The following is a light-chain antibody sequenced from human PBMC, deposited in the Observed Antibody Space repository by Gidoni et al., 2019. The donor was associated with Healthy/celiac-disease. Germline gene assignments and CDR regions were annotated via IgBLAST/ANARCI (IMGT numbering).Light chain of an antibody. CDR3: QQRSNWPWT. Sequence: EIVLTQSPATLSLSPGERATLSCRASRSVSNYLAWYQQKPGQAPRLLIYDASNRATGIPARFSGSGSGTDFTLPISSLEPEDFAVYYCQQRSNWPWTFGQGTKVDIK. V-gene: IGKV3-11*01. J-gene: IGKJ1*01. CDR2: DAS. CDR1: RSVSNY.